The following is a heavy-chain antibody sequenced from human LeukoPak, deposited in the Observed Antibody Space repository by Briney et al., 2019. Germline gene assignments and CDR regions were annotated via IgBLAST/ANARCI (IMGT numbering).Heavy chain of an antibody. D-gene: IGHD4-17*01. V-gene: IGHV3-21*04. CDR2: ISSSSNYI. CDR1: GFTFSSYT. J-gene: IGHJ4*02. CDR3: ARDHYGDYTPRYFDY. Sequence: PGGSLRLSCAASGFTFSSYTMTWVRQAPGKGLEWVSSISSSSNYIYYADSVKGRFTSSRDNAKNSLYLQMNSLRAEDTAVYYCARDHYGDYTPRYFDYWGQGTLVTVSS.